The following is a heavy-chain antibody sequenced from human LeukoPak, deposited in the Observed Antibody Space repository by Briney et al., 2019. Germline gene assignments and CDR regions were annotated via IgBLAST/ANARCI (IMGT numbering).Heavy chain of an antibody. J-gene: IGHJ4*02. CDR1: GFTFSSYE. D-gene: IGHD5-18*01. Sequence: GGSLRLSCAASGFTFSSYEMNWVRQAPGKGLEWVANIKKDGSEKYYVDSVKGRFTISRDNAKTSLYLQMNSLRAEDTAVYYCARDLPGVAGYTYGRGIDYWGQGTLVTVPS. CDR3: ARDLPGVAGYTYGRGIDY. V-gene: IGHV3-7*01. CDR2: IKKDGSEK.